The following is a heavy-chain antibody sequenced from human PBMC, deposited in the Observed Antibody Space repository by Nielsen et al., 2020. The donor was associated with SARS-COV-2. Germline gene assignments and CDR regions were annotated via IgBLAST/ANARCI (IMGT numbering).Heavy chain of an antibody. CDR1: GFTLSSSW. Sequence: GGSLRLSCAASGFTLSSSWMTWVRQAPGKGLEWVANIKEDGSKKTYVDAVKGRFTISRDNSKNTLYLQMNSMRADDTAVYYCARYGSGWYIGNWGQGTLVTVSS. CDR2: IKEDGSKK. V-gene: IGHV3-7*01. D-gene: IGHD6-19*01. CDR3: ARYGSGWYIGN. J-gene: IGHJ4*02.